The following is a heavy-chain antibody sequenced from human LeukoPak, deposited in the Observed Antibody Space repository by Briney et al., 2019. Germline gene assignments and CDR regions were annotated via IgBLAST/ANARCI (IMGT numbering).Heavy chain of an antibody. CDR1: GGSISSSSYY. J-gene: IGHJ5*02. Sequence: SETLSLTCTVSGGSISSSSYYWGWIRQPPGKGLEWIGSIYYSGSTYYNPSLKSRVTISVDTSKNQFSLKLSSVTAADTAVYYCARDPHYYDSSGYYFRGFDPWGQGTLVTVSS. CDR3: ARDPHYYDSSGYYFRGFDP. CDR2: IYYSGST. D-gene: IGHD3-22*01. V-gene: IGHV4-39*07.